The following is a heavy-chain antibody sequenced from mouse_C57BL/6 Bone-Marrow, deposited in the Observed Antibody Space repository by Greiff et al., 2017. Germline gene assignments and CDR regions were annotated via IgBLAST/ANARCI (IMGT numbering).Heavy chain of an antibody. CDR1: GFTFSSYG. D-gene: IGHD1-1*01. CDR2: ISSGGSYT. J-gene: IGHJ2*01. V-gene: IGHV5-6*02. CDR3: ARHGRYGSSYDFDY. Sequence: DVKLVESGGDLVKPGGSLKLSCAASGFTFSSYGMSWVRQTPDKRLEWVATISSGGSYTYYPDSVKGRFTISRDNAKNTLYLQMSSLKSEDTAMYYGARHGRYGSSYDFDYWGQGTTLTVSS.